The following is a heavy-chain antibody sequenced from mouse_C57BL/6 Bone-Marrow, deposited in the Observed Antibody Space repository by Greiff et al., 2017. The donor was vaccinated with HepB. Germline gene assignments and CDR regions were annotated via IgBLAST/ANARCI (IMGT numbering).Heavy chain of an antibody. V-gene: IGHV1-69*01. CDR1: GYTFTSYW. J-gene: IGHJ4*01. CDR3: ARQIRPYYYAMDY. D-gene: IGHD2-12*01. Sequence: QVQLQQPGAELVMPGASVKLSCKASGYTFTSYWMHWVKQRPGQGLEWIGEIDPSDSYTNYNQKFKGKSTLTVDKSSSTAYMQLSSLTSEDSAVYYCARQIRPYYYAMDYWGQGTSVTVSS. CDR2: IDPSDSYT.